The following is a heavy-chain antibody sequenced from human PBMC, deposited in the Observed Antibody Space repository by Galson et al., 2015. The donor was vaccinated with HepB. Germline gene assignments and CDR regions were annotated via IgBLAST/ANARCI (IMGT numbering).Heavy chain of an antibody. Sequence: VKVSCKASGYTFTDYVVNWVRQAPGQGLEWMGWMNTNTGKPTYAPGFAGRLVFPLATSVTTAYLQIRSLETDDTAVYYCARSPLRFLDWLPYYDYYYMDVWGEGTTVTVSS. V-gene: IGHV7-4-1*01. D-gene: IGHD3-3*01. CDR2: MNTNTGKP. CDR1: GYTFTDYV. CDR3: ARSPLRFLDWLPYYDYYYMDV. J-gene: IGHJ6*03.